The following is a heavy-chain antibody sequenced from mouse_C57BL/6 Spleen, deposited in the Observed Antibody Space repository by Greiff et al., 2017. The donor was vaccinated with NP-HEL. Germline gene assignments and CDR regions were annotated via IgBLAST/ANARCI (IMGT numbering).Heavy chain of an antibody. D-gene: IGHD2-5*01. Sequence: EVQVVESEGGLVQPGSSMKLSCTASGFTFSDYYMAWVRQVPEKGLEWVANINYDGSSTYYLDSLKSRFIISRDNAKNILYLQMSSLKSEDTATYYCARVGYSNYAMDYWGQGTSVTVSS. CDR2: INYDGSST. CDR3: ARVGYSNYAMDY. V-gene: IGHV5-16*01. CDR1: GFTFSDYY. J-gene: IGHJ4*01.